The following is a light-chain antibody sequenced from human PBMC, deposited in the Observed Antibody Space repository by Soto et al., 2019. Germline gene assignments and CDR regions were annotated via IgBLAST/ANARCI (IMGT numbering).Light chain of an antibody. V-gene: IGLV2-23*02. CDR2: EVT. CDR1: SSDIGSYNL. Sequence: QSALTQPASVSGSPGQSVTISCTGTSSDIGSYNLVSWYQHHPGKAPKLMIYEVTKRPSGVSNRFSGSKSGNTASLTISGLQAEDEADYYCCSFVSSTTLAVFGGATQLTVL. CDR3: CSFVSSTTLAV. J-gene: IGLJ3*02.